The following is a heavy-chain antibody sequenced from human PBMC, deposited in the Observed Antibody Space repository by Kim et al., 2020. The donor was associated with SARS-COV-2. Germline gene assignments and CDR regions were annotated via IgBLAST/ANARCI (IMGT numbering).Heavy chain of an antibody. V-gene: IGHV3-15*01. Sequence: GGSLRLSCAASGFTFSNAWMSWVRQAPGKGLEWVGRIKSKTDGGTTDYAAPVKGRFTISRDDSKNTLYLQMNSLKTEDTAVYYCTTRWGSSESYYYYGMDVWGQGTTVTVSS. CDR2: IKSKTDGGTT. CDR3: TTRWGSSESYYYYGMDV. D-gene: IGHD6-6*01. CDR1: GFTFSNAW. J-gene: IGHJ6*02.